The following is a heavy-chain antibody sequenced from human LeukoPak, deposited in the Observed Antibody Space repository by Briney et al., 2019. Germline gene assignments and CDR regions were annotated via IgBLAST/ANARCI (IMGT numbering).Heavy chain of an antibody. CDR1: GFTFSSYA. D-gene: IGHD5-12*01. J-gene: IGHJ4*02. Sequence: PGGSPRLSCAASGFTFSSYAMSWVRQAPGKGLEWVSAISGSGGSTYYADSVKGRFTISRDNSKNTLYLQMNSLRAEDTAVYYCANGYSGYDQLFDYWGQGTLVTVSS. V-gene: IGHV3-23*01. CDR2: ISGSGGST. CDR3: ANGYSGYDQLFDY.